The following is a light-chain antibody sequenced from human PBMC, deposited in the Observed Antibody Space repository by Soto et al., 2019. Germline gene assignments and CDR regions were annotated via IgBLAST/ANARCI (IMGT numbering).Light chain of an antibody. CDR1: QTISID. V-gene: IGKV1-39*01. CDR2: GAS. J-gene: IGKJ3*01. Sequence: DIQMTQSPSSLSASVGDRVTMTCRASQTISIDLNWYQKKPGKAPKILIYGASCLRSGVPSRFSSDGSGTDFTLTISSLQPQDFATYYCLLRSSTHPFTFGPGTKVDIK. CDR3: LLRSSTHPFT.